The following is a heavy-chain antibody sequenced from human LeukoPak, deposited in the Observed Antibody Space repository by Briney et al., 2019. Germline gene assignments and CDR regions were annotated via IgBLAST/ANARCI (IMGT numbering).Heavy chain of an antibody. J-gene: IGHJ5*02. CDR1: GYTFTSYD. D-gene: IGHD3-9*01. CDR3: ARGLYDILTGLEWGYGPETNWFDP. CDR2: MNPNSGNT. Sequence: GASVKVSCKASGYTFTSYDINWVRQATGQGLEWMGWMNPNSGNTGYAQKFQGRVTMTRNTSISTAYMELSSLRSEDTAVYYCARGLYDILTGLEWGYGPETNWFDPWGQGTLVTVSS. V-gene: IGHV1-8*01.